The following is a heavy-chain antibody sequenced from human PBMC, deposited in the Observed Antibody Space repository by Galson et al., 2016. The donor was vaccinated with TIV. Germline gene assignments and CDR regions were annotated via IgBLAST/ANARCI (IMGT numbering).Heavy chain of an antibody. CDR3: AKDVRALAVAEPFDY. CDR1: GFTFDDYA. Sequence: SLRLSCAASGFTFDDYAIHWVRQAPGKGLERVSGVSWNSHSIGYADSVKGRFTISRDNAKNSVYLQMNSLRPEDTAFYYCAKDVRALAVAEPFDYWGQGTLVTVSS. D-gene: IGHD6-19*01. CDR2: VSWNSHSI. V-gene: IGHV3-9*01. J-gene: IGHJ4*02.